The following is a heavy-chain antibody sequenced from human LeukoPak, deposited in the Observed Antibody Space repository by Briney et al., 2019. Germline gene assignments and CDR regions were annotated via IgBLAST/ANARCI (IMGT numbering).Heavy chain of an antibody. Sequence: ASVKVSCKASGYTFTSYGISWVRQAPGQGLEWMGWISAYNGNTNYAQKLQGRVTMTTDTSTSTAYMELRSLRSDDTAMYYCARVETIAAAGNWFDPWGQGTLVTVSS. CDR3: ARVETIAAAGNWFDP. CDR1: GYTFTSYG. CDR2: ISAYNGNT. D-gene: IGHD6-13*01. V-gene: IGHV1-18*01. J-gene: IGHJ5*02.